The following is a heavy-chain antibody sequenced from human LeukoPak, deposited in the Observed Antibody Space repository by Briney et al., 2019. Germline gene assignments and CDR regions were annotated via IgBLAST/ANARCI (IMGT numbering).Heavy chain of an antibody. D-gene: IGHD3-22*01. CDR3: ARTQGNYHDSSGEDAFDI. V-gene: IGHV1-2*06. Sequence: GASVKVSCKASGYTFTGYYMHWVRQAPGQGLEWMGRINPNSGGTNYAQKFQGRVTMTRDTSISTAYMELSRLRSDDTAVYYCARTQGNYHDSSGEDAFDIWGQGTMVTVSS. CDR2: INPNSGGT. J-gene: IGHJ3*02. CDR1: GYTFTGYY.